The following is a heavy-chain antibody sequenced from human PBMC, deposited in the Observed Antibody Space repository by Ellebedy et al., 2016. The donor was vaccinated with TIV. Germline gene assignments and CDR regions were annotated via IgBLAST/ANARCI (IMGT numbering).Heavy chain of an antibody. CDR3: ARDIGYPSGDFDY. J-gene: IGHJ4*02. CDR2: IWYDGGDQ. Sequence: PGGSLRLSCAASGFTFRRHGMHWVRQAPGKGLEWVAVIWYDGGDQYYADSVKGRFTVSRDNSKNTLYLQMNSLRAEDTAVYYCARDIGYPSGDFDYWGQGTLVTVSS. CDR1: GFTFRRHG. D-gene: IGHD1-26*01. V-gene: IGHV3-33*01.